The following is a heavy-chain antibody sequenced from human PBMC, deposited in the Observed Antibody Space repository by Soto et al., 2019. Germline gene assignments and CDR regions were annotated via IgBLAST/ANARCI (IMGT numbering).Heavy chain of an antibody. CDR3: ARHLIGLSGYRILYYYYGMDV. CDR2: IYYSGST. Sequence: SETLSLTCTVSGGSISSSSYYWGWIRQPPGKGLEWIGSIYYSGSTYYNPSLKSRVTISVDTSKNQFSLKLSSVTAADTAVYYCARHLIGLSGYRILYYYYGMDVWGQGTTVTVSS. J-gene: IGHJ6*02. CDR1: GGSISSSSYY. V-gene: IGHV4-39*01. D-gene: IGHD3-22*01.